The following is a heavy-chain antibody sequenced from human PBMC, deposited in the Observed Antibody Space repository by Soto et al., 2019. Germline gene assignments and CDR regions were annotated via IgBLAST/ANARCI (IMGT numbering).Heavy chain of an antibody. J-gene: IGHJ4*02. CDR3: ARHRGYYDGRWTCFDY. D-gene: IGHD3-22*01. Sequence: GESLKISCKVFGDSFTGFWIGWVRQMPGKGLEWVASIYPRDSDIRYNPSFQGQVTISADRSTTTAYLQWSSLKASDTAMYYCARHRGYYDGRWTCFDYWGQGTLVTVSS. V-gene: IGHV5-51*01. CDR2: IYPRDSDI. CDR1: GDSFTGFW.